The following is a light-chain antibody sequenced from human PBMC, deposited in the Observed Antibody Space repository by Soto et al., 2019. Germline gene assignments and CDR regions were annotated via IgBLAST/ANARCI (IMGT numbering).Light chain of an antibody. J-gene: IGKJ4*01. Sequence: IVVTQSPATLSVPPGERASVSCRASQSVSTDLAWYQQKPAQAPRLLIYGASTRATGIPARFSGGGSGTEFTLTISSLQSADFAVYYCQQYNEWPLTFGGGAKVDIK. V-gene: IGKV3-15*01. CDR2: GAS. CDR3: QQYNEWPLT. CDR1: QSVSTD.